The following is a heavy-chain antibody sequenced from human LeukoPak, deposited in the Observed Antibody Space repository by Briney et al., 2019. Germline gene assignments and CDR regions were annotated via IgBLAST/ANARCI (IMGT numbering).Heavy chain of an antibody. V-gene: IGHV4-30-4*08. Sequence: SETLSLTCTVSGGSISSGDYYWSWIRQPPGKGLEWIGYIYYSGSTYYNPSLKSRVTISVDTSKNQFSLKLSSVTAADTAVYYCARLGDDFWSGDYQGAFDIWGQGTMVTVSS. CDR2: IYYSGST. CDR1: GGSISSGDYY. CDR3: ARLGDDFWSGDYQGAFDI. J-gene: IGHJ3*02. D-gene: IGHD3-3*01.